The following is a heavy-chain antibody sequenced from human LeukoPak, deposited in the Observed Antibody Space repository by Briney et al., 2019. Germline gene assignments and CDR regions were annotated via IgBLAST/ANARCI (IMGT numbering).Heavy chain of an antibody. D-gene: IGHD6-19*01. CDR3: ASSSGWFNPVDY. Sequence: ASVKVSCKASGGTFISYAISWVRQAPGQGLEWMGRIIPILGIANYAQKFQGRVTITADKSTSTAYMELSSLRSEDTAVYYCASSSGWFNPVDYWGQGTLVTVSS. CDR2: IIPILGIA. V-gene: IGHV1-69*04. J-gene: IGHJ4*02. CDR1: GGTFISYA.